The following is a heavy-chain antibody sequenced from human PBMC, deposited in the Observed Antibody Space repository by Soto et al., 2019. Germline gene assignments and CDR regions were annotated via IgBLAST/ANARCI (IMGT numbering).Heavy chain of an antibody. J-gene: IGHJ4*02. CDR3: ARDPKSGNQKLYFDY. CDR2: VSGSGNTQ. D-gene: IGHD1-26*01. V-gene: IGHV3-48*02. CDR1: GFSFRSYS. Sequence: EVQLVESGGNLVQPGGSLRLSCVASGFSFRSYSMNWVRQAPGKGPEWVAYVSGSGNTQYYADFVKGRFTISRDNAMQSLYLQLNSLRDEDTAVYYCARDPKSGNQKLYFDYWGQGALVTVSS.